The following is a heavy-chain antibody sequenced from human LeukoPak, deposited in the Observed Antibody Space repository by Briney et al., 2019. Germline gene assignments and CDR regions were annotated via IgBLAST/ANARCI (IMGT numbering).Heavy chain of an antibody. CDR3: ARVKVLWFGASAFDI. CDR2: IYHSGST. V-gene: IGHV4-38-2*01. J-gene: IGHJ3*02. Sequence: SQTLSLTCAVSGYSISSGYYWGWIRQPPGKGLEWIGSIYHSGSTYYNPSLKSRVTISVDTSKNQFSLKLSSVTAADTAVYYCARVKVLWFGASAFDIWGQGTMVTVSS. CDR1: GYSISSGYY. D-gene: IGHD3-10*01.